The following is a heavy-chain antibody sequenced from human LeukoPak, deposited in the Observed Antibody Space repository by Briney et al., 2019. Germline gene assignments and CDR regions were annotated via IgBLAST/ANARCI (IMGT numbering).Heavy chain of an antibody. CDR2: IIPIFGTA. CDR1: GGTFSSYA. J-gene: IGHJ4*02. Sequence: SVKVSCKASGGTFSSYAISWVRQAPGQGLEWMGRIIPIFGTANYAQKFQGRVTITTDESTSTAYMELSGLRSEDTAVYYCARETMVRATSFDYWGQGTLVTVSS. CDR3: ARETMVRATSFDY. D-gene: IGHD3-10*01. V-gene: IGHV1-69*05.